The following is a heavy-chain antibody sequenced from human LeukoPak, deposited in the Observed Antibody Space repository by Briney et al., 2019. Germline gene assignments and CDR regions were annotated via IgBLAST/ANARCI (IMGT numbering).Heavy chain of an antibody. Sequence: GGSLRLSCAASGFTFSGYAMSWVRQAPGKGLEWVSAISGSGGSTYYADSVKGRFTIFRDNAKNTVYLQMNSLRAEDKGVYYCAKDTLQNWFDPWGQGTLVTVSS. D-gene: IGHD5-24*01. CDR2: ISGSGGST. CDR3: AKDTLQNWFDP. J-gene: IGHJ5*02. CDR1: GFTFSGYA. V-gene: IGHV3-23*01.